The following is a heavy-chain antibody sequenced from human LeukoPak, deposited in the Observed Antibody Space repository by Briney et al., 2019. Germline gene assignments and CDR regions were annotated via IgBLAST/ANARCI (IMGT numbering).Heavy chain of an antibody. CDR3: ARDEHYDSSVYSDAFHI. J-gene: IGHJ3*02. V-gene: IGHV1-18*01. Sequence: ASVRVSCKASGYTFTSYGISWVRQAPGQGLEGMGWISAYNGNTNYAQKLQGRVTMTTDTSTSTAYMELRSLRSDDTAVYYCARDEHYDSSVYSDAFHIWGQGTMVTVSS. CDR1: GYTFTSYG. CDR2: ISAYNGNT. D-gene: IGHD3-22*01.